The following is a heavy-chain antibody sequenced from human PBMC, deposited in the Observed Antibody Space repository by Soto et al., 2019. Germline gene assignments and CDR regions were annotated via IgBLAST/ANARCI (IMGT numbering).Heavy chain of an antibody. CDR2: IYYSGST. CDR3: AGAARRVY. V-gene: IGHV4-61*01. D-gene: IGHD6-6*01. CDR1: GGSVSSGSYY. J-gene: IGHJ4*02. Sequence: KASETLSLTCTVSGGSVSSGSYYWSWIRQPPGKGLEWIGYIYYSGSTNYNPSLKSRVTISVDTSKNQFSLKLSSVTAADTAVYYCAGAARRVYWGQGTLVTVSS.